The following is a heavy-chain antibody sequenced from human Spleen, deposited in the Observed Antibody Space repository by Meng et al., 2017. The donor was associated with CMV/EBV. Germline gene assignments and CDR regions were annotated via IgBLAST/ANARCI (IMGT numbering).Heavy chain of an antibody. J-gene: IGHJ5*02. Sequence: CKASGYTFTGYYMHWVRQAPGQGLEWMGWINPRIGATTYAQKFQGRVTMTRDSSMVTAYMELSRLRSDDTAVYFCVREVAFPYTWFDPWGQGTLVTVSS. CDR3: VREVAFPYTWFDP. CDR2: INPRIGAT. CDR1: GYTFTGYY. D-gene: IGHD2-15*01. V-gene: IGHV1-2*02.